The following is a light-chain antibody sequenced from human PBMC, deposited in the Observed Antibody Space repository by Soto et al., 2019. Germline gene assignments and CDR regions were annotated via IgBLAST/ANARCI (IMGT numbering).Light chain of an antibody. Sequence: SYELTQPPSVSVAPGQTARITCGGNNIGAYSVYWYQQKSGQAPVLVVYDDTNRPSGIPGRFSGSNSGNTATLTISSVEAGDEAAYYCQVWDSDSDLSYVFGGGTKVTVL. J-gene: IGLJ1*01. CDR3: QVWDSDSDLSYV. CDR1: NIGAYS. V-gene: IGLV3-21*02. CDR2: DDT.